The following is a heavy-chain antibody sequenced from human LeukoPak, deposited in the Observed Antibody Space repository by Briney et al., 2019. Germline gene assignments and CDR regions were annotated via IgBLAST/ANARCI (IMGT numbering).Heavy chain of an antibody. Sequence: SQALSLTCAISGDSVSSNSATWTWIRQSPSRGLEWLGRTYYRSKWYNDYAVSVKSRITINPDTSKNQFSLQLNSVTPEDTAVYYCARGSSSNSWYFDYWGQGTLVTVSS. CDR3: ARGSSSNSWYFDY. CDR1: GDSVSSNSAT. V-gene: IGHV6-1*01. D-gene: IGHD6-13*01. J-gene: IGHJ4*02. CDR2: TYYRSKWYN.